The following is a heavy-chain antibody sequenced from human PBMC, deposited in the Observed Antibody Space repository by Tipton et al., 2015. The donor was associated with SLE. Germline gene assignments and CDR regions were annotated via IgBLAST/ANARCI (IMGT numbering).Heavy chain of an antibody. CDR1: GGSFSGYY. CDR3: ARGRGSSSSGHY. Sequence: TLSLTCAVYGGSFSGYYWSWIRQPPGKGLEWIGEINHSGSTNYNPSLKSRVTISVDTSKNQFSLKLSSVTAAVTAVYYCARGRGSSSSGHYWGQGTLVTVSS. D-gene: IGHD6-6*01. CDR2: INHSGST. V-gene: IGHV4-34*01. J-gene: IGHJ4*02.